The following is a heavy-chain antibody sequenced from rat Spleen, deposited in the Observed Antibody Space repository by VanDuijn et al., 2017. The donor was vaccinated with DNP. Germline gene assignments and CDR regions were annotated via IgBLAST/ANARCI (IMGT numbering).Heavy chain of an antibody. CDR3: AKNSGYYFDY. D-gene: IGHD4-3*01. CDR2: ITSGAGTT. CDR1: GFTFSYYW. Sequence: EVQLVESGGDLVQPGRSLKLSCVASGFTFSYYWMTWIRQVPGKGLEWIASITSGAGTTSYADSVKGRFTVSRDDARNTLYLQMNSLRSEDTATYYCAKNSGYYFDYWGQGVMVTVSS. V-gene: IGHV5-31*01. J-gene: IGHJ2*01.